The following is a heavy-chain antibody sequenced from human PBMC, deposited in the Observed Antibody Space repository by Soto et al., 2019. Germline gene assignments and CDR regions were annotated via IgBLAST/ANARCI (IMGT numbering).Heavy chain of an antibody. CDR2: IRGSGGST. Sequence: EVPLLESGGGLVQPGGSLRLSCAASGFTFSSYAMNWVRQAPGKGLEWVSAIRGSGGSTYYADSVKGRFTISRDNSKNTLYLQMDSLSAEDTAVYYCAKVEKTYGSESYVYWGQGTLVTVSS. CDR1: GFTFSSYA. D-gene: IGHD3-10*01. V-gene: IGHV3-23*01. J-gene: IGHJ4*02. CDR3: AKVEKTYGSESYVY.